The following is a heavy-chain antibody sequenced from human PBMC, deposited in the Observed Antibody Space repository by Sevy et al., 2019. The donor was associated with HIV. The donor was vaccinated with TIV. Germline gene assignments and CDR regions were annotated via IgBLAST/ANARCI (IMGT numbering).Heavy chain of an antibody. D-gene: IGHD2-2*01. CDR3: ARIKGASSSYAMDV. V-gene: IGHV3-53*01. Sequence: GGSLRLSCVASGLTVGSLSINWVRQAPGKGLEWVSLIYSAGTTFYSDSVKGRFTISRDNSKNTLDLQMNSLRAEDTAIYSCARIKGASSSYAMDVWGQGTTVTVSS. CDR2: IYSAGTT. J-gene: IGHJ6*02. CDR1: GLTVGSLS.